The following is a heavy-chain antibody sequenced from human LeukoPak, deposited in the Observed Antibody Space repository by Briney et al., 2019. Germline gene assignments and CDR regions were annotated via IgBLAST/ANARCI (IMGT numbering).Heavy chain of an antibody. CDR2: ISGSGGST. J-gene: IGHJ4*02. CDR3: ARRYDYVWGSYHTFDY. V-gene: IGHV3-23*01. Sequence: GASLSLSRPASGFTFSSYAMSWVRQAPGKWLGCVSAISGSGGSTYYADSVKGRFTISRDNSKNTLYLQMNSLRAEDTAVYYCARRYDYVWGSYHTFDYWGQGTLVTVSS. D-gene: IGHD3-16*01. CDR1: GFTFSSYA.